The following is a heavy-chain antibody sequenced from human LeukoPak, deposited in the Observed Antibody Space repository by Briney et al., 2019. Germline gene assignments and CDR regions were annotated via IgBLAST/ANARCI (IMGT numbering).Heavy chain of an antibody. Sequence: PSQTLSLTCTVSGGSISSGGYYWSWIRQPPGKGLEWIGYIYHSGSTYYNPSLKSRVTISVDRSKNQFSLKLSSVTAADTAVYYCARGRYSYGHEDAFDIWGQGTMVTVSS. CDR1: GGSISSGGYY. CDR3: ARGRYSYGHEDAFDI. CDR2: IYHSGST. D-gene: IGHD5-18*01. J-gene: IGHJ3*02. V-gene: IGHV4-30-2*01.